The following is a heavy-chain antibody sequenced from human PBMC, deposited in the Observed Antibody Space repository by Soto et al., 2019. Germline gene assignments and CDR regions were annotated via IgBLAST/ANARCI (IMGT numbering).Heavy chain of an antibody. J-gene: IGHJ5*02. D-gene: IGHD1-1*01. V-gene: IGHV4-4*07. CDR1: GASISGFY. Sequence: SETLSLTCTVSGASISGFYWSWIRKSAGKGLEWIGRIYATGTTDYNPSLKSRVMMSVDTSKKQFSLRLRSVTAADTAVYYCVRDGTKTLRDWFDPWGQGISVTVSS. CDR2: IYATGTT. CDR3: VRDGTKTLRDWFDP.